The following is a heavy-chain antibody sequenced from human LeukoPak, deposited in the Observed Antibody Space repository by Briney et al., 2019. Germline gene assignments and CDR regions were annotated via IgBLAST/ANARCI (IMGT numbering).Heavy chain of an antibody. CDR3: ARDPYCSGGSCYSELDY. D-gene: IGHD2-15*01. CDR2: INPSGGST. V-gene: IGHV1-46*01. Sequence: ASVKVSCKASGYTFTSYYMHWVRQAPGQGLEWMGIINPSGGSTSYAQKFQSRVTMTRDTSTSTVYMELSSLRSEDTAVYYCARDPYCSGGSCYSELDYWGQGTLVTVSS. CDR1: GYTFTSYY. J-gene: IGHJ4*02.